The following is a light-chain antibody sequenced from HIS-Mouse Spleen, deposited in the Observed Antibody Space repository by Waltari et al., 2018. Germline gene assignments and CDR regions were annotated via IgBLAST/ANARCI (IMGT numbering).Light chain of an antibody. CDR3: SSYAGSNNYV. CDR2: EVS. CDR1: SSDVGGYNY. J-gene: IGLJ1*01. V-gene: IGLV2-8*01. Sequence: QSALTQPPSASGSPGQSVTISCTGTSSDVGGYNYVSWYQQHPGKAPKLMLYEVSKRPSGVPDRFSCSKSGNTASLTVSGLQAEDDADYYCSSYAGSNNYVFGTGTKVTVL.